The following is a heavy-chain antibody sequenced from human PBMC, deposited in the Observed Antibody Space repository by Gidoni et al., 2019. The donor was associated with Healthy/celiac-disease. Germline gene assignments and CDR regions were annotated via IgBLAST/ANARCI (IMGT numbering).Heavy chain of an antibody. CDR2: IRSKAYGGTT. Sequence: EVQLVESGGGLVQPGRSLRLSCTASGFTFGDYAMSWFRPAPGKGLEWVGLIRSKAYGGTTEYAASVKGRFTISRDDSKSIAYLQMNSLKTEDTAVYYCSASDYYGSGSYYWYGYYYYGMDVWGQGTTVTVSS. CDR3: SASDYYGSGSYYWYGYYYYGMDV. D-gene: IGHD3-10*01. J-gene: IGHJ6*02. V-gene: IGHV3-49*03. CDR1: GFTFGDYA.